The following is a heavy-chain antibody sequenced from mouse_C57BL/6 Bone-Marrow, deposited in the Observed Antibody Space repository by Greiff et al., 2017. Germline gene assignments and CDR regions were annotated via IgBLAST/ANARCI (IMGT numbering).Heavy chain of an antibody. CDR1: GYSITSGYY. CDR3: ARAVYYSSGPLFDY. Sequence: EVQLQESGPGLVKPSQSLSLTCSVTGYSITSGYYWNWIRQFPGNKLEWMGYISYDGSNNYNPSLKNRISITRDTSKNQFFLKLNSVTTEDTATYDCARAVYYSSGPLFDYWGQGTTLTVSS. J-gene: IGHJ2*01. D-gene: IGHD1-1*01. V-gene: IGHV3-6*01. CDR2: ISYDGSN.